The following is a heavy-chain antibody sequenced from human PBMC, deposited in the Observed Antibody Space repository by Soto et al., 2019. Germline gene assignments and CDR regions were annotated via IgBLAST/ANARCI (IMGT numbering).Heavy chain of an antibody. CDR3: ARDFGSSGLDY. Sequence: SETLSLTCAVYGASFSGYYWSWIRQPPGKGLEWIGYINYSGSTNYNPSLKSRVTISVDTSKNQFSLKLSSVTAADTAVYYCARDFGSSGLDYWGQGTLVTVSS. V-gene: IGHV4-34*01. D-gene: IGHD3-10*01. J-gene: IGHJ4*02. CDR2: INYSGST. CDR1: GASFSGYY.